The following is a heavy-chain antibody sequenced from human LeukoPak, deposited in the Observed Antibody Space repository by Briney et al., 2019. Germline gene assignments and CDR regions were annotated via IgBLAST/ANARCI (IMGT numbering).Heavy chain of an antibody. CDR3: ARESYYGARCRLQGWFDP. V-gene: IGHV1-46*01. D-gene: IGHD3-10*01. Sequence: VASVKVSRKASGYTFTSYYMHWVRQAPGQGLEWMGIMNPSGSSTSYAQKCQSRVTMTRDTSTSTVYMELSSLKSEDTAVYYRARESYYGARCRLQGWFDPWGQGTLVTVSS. CDR1: GYTFTSYY. J-gene: IGHJ5*02. CDR2: MNPSGSST.